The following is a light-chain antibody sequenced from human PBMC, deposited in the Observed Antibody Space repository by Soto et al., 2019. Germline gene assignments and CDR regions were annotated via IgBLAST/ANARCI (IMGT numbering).Light chain of an antibody. CDR2: WAS. Sequence: DIVMTQSPDSLAVYLGERATINCKSSQSVLYSSNNKNYLAWYQQKPGQPPKLLIYWASTRESGVPDRFSGSGSGTDFTLTISSLQAEDVAVYYCQQYCRPWTFGQGTKVEIK. CDR3: QQYCRPWT. V-gene: IGKV4-1*01. J-gene: IGKJ1*01. CDR1: QSVLYSSNNKNY.